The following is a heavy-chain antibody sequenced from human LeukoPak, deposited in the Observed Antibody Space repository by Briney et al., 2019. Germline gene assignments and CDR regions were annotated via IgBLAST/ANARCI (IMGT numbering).Heavy chain of an antibody. Sequence: GRSLRLSCAASGFTFSSYAMHWVRQAPGKGLERVAVISYDGSNKYYADSVKGRFTISRDNSKNTLYPQMNSLRAEDTAVYYCARGADTAMGAAFDIWGQGTMVTVSS. CDR1: GFTFSSYA. D-gene: IGHD5-18*01. CDR2: ISYDGSNK. J-gene: IGHJ3*02. V-gene: IGHV3-30*04. CDR3: ARGADTAMGAAFDI.